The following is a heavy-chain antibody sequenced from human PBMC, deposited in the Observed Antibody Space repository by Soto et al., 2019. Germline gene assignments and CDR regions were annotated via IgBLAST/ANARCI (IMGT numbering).Heavy chain of an antibody. D-gene: IGHD3-10*01. CDR1: GGSFSGYY. J-gene: IGHJ6*03. CDR2: INHSGST. Sequence: SETLSPTCAVYGGSFSGYYWSWIRQPPEKGLEWIGEINHSGSTNYNPSLKSRVTISVDTSKNQFSLKLSSVTAADTAVYYCARAGPTMVRGVIKSYYYYYYMDVWGKGTTVTVSS. CDR3: ARAGPTMVRGVIKSYYYYYYMDV. V-gene: IGHV4-34*01.